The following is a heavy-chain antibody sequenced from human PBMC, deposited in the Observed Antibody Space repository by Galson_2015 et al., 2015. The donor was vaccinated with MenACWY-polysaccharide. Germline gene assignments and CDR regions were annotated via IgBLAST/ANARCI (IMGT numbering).Heavy chain of an antibody. Sequence: SVKVSCKASGYTFSSYAMHWARQAPGQGLEWMGWINAGNGNTKYSQKLQGRVTITRDTSASTAYMELSSLRSEDTAVYYCARDAPGYCSGGSCEDFDYWGQGTLVTVSS. D-gene: IGHD2-15*01. CDR1: GYTFSSYA. CDR3: ARDAPGYCSGGSCEDFDY. V-gene: IGHV1-3*01. J-gene: IGHJ4*02. CDR2: INAGNGNT.